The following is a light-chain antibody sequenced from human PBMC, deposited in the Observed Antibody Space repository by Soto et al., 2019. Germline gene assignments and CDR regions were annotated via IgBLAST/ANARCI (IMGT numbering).Light chain of an antibody. J-gene: IGKJ2*01. CDR1: QDTRNY. CDR2: DGS. V-gene: IGKV1-33*01. Sequence: DIHVTQTPPSLSASVGDRVTITCRATQDTRNYLNWYQVKPGKAPKLLIYDGSHLEIGVPSRFGASSSGTDSTCTLSGLQPEDVDTYYGQQYESLPYTFGQGTK. CDR3: QQYESLPYT.